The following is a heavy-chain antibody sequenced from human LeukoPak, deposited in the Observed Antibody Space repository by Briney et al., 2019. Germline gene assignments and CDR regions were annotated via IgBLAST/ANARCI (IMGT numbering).Heavy chain of an antibody. CDR2: IKSKADGGIS. CDR3: TTTYHYDSSPGSFDY. CDR1: GSTFTNAW. Sequence: GGSLRLSCAASGSTFTNAWMNWVRQAPGKGLEWVGRIKSKADGGISDYAKPVKGRFTFSRDDSKNTLYLLMNSLKAEDTGVYYCTTTYHYDSSPGSFDYWGQGTLVTVSS. J-gene: IGHJ4*02. V-gene: IGHV3-15*01. D-gene: IGHD3-22*01.